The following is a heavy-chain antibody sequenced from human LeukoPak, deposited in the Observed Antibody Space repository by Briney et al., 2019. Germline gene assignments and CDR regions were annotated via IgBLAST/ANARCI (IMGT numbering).Heavy chain of an antibody. CDR1: GGSVSSGSYY. V-gene: IGHV4-61*01. CDR2: IYYSGST. D-gene: IGHD3-16*01. Sequence: SETLSLTCTVSGGSVSSGSYYWSWIRQPPGKGLEWIGYIYYSGSTNYNPSLKSRVTISVDTSKNQFSLKLSSVTAADTAVYYCARVPSSDYVLWGLQYYFDYWGQGTLVTVSS. J-gene: IGHJ4*02. CDR3: ARVPSSDYVLWGLQYYFDY.